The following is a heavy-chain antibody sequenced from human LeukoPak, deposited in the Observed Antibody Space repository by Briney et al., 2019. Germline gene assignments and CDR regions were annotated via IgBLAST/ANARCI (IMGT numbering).Heavy chain of an antibody. Sequence: PGGSLRLSCAASGFTFDDYAMHWVRQAPGEGLEWVSGISWNSGSIGYADSVKGRFTISRDNAKNSLYLQMNSLRAEDTALYYCAKDISAAIYYYYGMDVWGQGTTVTVSS. J-gene: IGHJ6*02. CDR3: AKDISAAIYYYYGMDV. D-gene: IGHD6-13*01. V-gene: IGHV3-9*01. CDR2: ISWNSGSI. CDR1: GFTFDDYA.